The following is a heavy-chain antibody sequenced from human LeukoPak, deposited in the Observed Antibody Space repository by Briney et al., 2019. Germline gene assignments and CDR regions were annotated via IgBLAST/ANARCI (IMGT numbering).Heavy chain of an antibody. J-gene: IGHJ4*02. V-gene: IGHV1-2*02. D-gene: IGHD6-6*01. CDR1: GYTFTSYG. CDR2: INPNSGGT. CDR3: ARAGGIAARDLDY. Sequence: ASVKVSCKASGYTFTSYGISWVRQAPGQGLEWMGWINPNSGGTNYAQKFQGRVTMTRDTSISTAYMELSRLRSDDTAVYYCARAGGIAARDLDYWGQGTLVTVSS.